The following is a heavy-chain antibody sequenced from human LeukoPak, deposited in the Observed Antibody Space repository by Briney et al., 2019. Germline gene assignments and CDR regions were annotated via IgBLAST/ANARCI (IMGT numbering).Heavy chain of an antibody. D-gene: IGHD2-8*02. CDR1: GFTFTNYL. V-gene: IGHV1-46*01. CDR3: VREESGGYFDY. CDR2: IAPSVDTT. Sequence: ASVKVSCKSSGFTFTNYLLHWVRQAPGQGLEWVGRIAPSVDTTNYAQKFRDRVTMTRDTSTSTVHMELRSLRSEDTAVYSCVREESGGYFDYWGQGTLVSVSS. J-gene: IGHJ4*02.